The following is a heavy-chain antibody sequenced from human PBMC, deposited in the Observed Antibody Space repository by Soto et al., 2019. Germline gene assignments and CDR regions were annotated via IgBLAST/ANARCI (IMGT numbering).Heavy chain of an antibody. CDR1: GFTFNIDW. V-gene: IGHV3-23*01. D-gene: IGHD3-9*01. Sequence: GGSLRLSCAASGFTFNIDWMNWVRQAPGKGLEWVSAISGSGGSTYYADSVKGRFTISRDNSKNTLYLQMNSLRAEDTAVYYCAKEGGPPRITIFPRNWFDPWGQGTLVTVSS. J-gene: IGHJ5*02. CDR2: ISGSGGST. CDR3: AKEGGPPRITIFPRNWFDP.